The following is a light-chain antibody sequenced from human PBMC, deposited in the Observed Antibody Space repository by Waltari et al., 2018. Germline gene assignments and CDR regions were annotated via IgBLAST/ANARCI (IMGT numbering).Light chain of an antibody. CDR2: GAS. CDR1: QSVSRT. J-gene: IGKJ1*01. Sequence: EIVLTQSQGTLSLSPGDRATLSCRASQSVSRTLAWYQQKPGQAPSLLIYGASIRATGVPDRFSGSGSGTDFSLTISRLEPEEFAVYYCQHYVTLPVTFGQVTKVEIK. CDR3: QHYVTLPVT. V-gene: IGKV3-20*01.